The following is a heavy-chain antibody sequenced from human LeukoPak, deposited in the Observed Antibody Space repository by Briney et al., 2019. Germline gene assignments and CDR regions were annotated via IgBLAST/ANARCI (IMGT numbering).Heavy chain of an antibody. D-gene: IGHD3-3*01. Sequence: GASVKVSCKASGYTFTSYGISWVRQAPGQGLEWMGWISAYNGNTNYAQKLQGRVTMTTDTSTSTAYMELRSLRSDDTAVYYCARMAGPNYEFLEWLLISQYGMDVWGQGTTVTVSS. J-gene: IGHJ6*02. CDR1: GYTFTSYG. CDR2: ISAYNGNT. V-gene: IGHV1-18*01. CDR3: ARMAGPNYEFLEWLLISQYGMDV.